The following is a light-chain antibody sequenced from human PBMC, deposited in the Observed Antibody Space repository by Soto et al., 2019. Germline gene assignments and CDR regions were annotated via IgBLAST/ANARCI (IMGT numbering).Light chain of an antibody. V-gene: IGKV3-15*01. J-gene: IGKJ1*01. Sequence: EIVMTQSPATLSVSPGERATLSCRASQSVSTTLAWYQHKPGQAPRLLIYGASTRATGIPARFSGSGSGTDFTLTISSLQPEDFAVYYCQQDYNLRTFGQGTKVDIK. CDR1: QSVSTT. CDR2: GAS. CDR3: QQDYNLRT.